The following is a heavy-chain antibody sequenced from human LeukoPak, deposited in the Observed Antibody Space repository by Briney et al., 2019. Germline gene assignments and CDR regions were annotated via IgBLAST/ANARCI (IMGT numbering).Heavy chain of an antibody. V-gene: IGHV4-59*01. CDR3: ARDNMDTALGLDY. J-gene: IGHJ4*02. D-gene: IGHD5-18*01. CDR2: ISDSGST. Sequence: SETLSLTCTVSGGSISSYYWSWIRQPPGKGLEWIGYISDSGSTNYKSSLKGRVTISRDTPKNQLSLILSSVTTADTAVYYCARDNMDTALGLDYWGQGTLVTVSS. CDR1: GGSISSYY.